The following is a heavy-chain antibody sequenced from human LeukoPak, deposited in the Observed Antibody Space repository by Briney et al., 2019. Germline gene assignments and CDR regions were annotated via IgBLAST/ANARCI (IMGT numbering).Heavy chain of an antibody. D-gene: IGHD3-10*01. J-gene: IGHJ3*02. V-gene: IGHV1-69*05. CDR1: GGTFSSYA. CDR2: IIPIFGTA. Sequence: ASVKVSCKASGGTFSSYAISWVRQAPGQGLEWMGGIIPIFGTANYAQKFQGRVTITTDESTSTAYMELSSLRSEDTAVYYCATLRGLTMVRDDIWGQGTMVTVSS. CDR3: ATLRGLTMVRDDI.